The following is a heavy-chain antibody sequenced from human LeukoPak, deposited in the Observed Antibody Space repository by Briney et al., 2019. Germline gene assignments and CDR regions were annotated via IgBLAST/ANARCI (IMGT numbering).Heavy chain of an antibody. Sequence: QTGRSLRLSCAASGFTFSNYGMHWVRQAPGKGLEWVAVIWYDGSNKYYADSVKGRFTISRDNSKNTPYLQMNSLRAEDTAVYYCVRVAVAGNLNNWFDPWGQGTLVTVSS. D-gene: IGHD6-19*01. CDR2: IWYDGSNK. V-gene: IGHV3-33*01. CDR1: GFTFSNYG. J-gene: IGHJ5*02. CDR3: VRVAVAGNLNNWFDP.